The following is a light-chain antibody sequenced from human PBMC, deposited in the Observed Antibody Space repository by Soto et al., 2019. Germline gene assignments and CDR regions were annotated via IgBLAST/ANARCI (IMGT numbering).Light chain of an antibody. CDR1: QDVSFW. CDR2: TAT. Sequence: DIPMTQSPSSVSASVGDRVTITCRASQDVSFWLAWYQQKPGQAPKLLVYTATTLQTGVPSRFSGSGSGTHFTLTINGLQPEDFATYYCQQSNTFVTFGGGTRVEI. J-gene: IGKJ4*01. V-gene: IGKV1D-12*01. CDR3: QQSNTFVT.